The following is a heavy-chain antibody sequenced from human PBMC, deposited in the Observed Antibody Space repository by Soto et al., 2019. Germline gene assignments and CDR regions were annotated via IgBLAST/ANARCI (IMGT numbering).Heavy chain of an antibody. CDR2: IYYSGTT. D-gene: IGHD2-21*01. Sequence: SETLSLTCTVSGASLSNYYWTWIRQPPGKGLEWMGYIYYSGTTNLNPSLKRRVTMSVDTSKKQFSLHLNSVTAADTAVFYFAKAGDGFNNLAIFDFWGQGALVTVS. CDR3: AKAGDGFNNLAIFDF. J-gene: IGHJ4*02. V-gene: IGHV4-59*13. CDR1: GASLSNYY.